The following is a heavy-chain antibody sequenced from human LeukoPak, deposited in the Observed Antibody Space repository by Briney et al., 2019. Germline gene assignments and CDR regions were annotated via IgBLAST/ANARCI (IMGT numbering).Heavy chain of an antibody. CDR3: ARDRLRYFDWLLSEVDAFDI. Sequence: GGSLRLSCAASGFTFSSYWMSWVRQAPGKGLEWVANIKQDGREKYYVDSVKGRFTISRDNAKNSLYLQMNSLRAEDTAVYYCARDRLRYFDWLLSEVDAFDIWGQGTMVTVSS. D-gene: IGHD3-9*01. V-gene: IGHV3-7*03. CDR1: GFTFSSYW. J-gene: IGHJ3*02. CDR2: IKQDGREK.